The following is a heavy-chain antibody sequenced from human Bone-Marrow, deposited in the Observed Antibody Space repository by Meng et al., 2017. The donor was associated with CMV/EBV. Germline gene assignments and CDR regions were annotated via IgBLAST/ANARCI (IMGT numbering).Heavy chain of an antibody. Sequence: GSLRLSCTVSGGSITSRDYYWGWIRQPPGKGLEWIGSIYYSGSTYYNPSLKSRVTISVDTSKNQFSLKLSSVTAADTAVYYCARPYSSSWYGYYYGMDVWGQGTTVTVSS. J-gene: IGHJ6*02. CDR3: ARPYSSSWYGYYYGMDV. D-gene: IGHD6-13*01. V-gene: IGHV4-39*01. CDR2: IYYSGST. CDR1: GGSITSRDYY.